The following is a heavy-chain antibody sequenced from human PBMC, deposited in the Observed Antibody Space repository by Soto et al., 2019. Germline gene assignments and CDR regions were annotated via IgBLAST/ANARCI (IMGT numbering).Heavy chain of an antibody. CDR3: ATAIAVAGTGRAFDI. Sequence: PGGSLRLSCAASGFTFSSYAMHWVRQAPGKGLEWVAVISYDGSNKYYADSVKGRFTISRDNSKNTLYLQMNSLRAEDTAVYYCATAIAVAGTGRAFDIWGQGTMVTV. CDR1: GFTFSSYA. J-gene: IGHJ3*02. CDR2: ISYDGSNK. D-gene: IGHD6-19*01. V-gene: IGHV3-30-3*01.